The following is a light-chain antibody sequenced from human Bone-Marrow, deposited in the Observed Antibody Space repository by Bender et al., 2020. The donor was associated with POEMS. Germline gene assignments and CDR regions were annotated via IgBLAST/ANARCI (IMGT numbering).Light chain of an antibody. CDR2: DVT. J-gene: IGLJ1*01. V-gene: IGLV2-8*01. Sequence: QSALSQPASVSGSPGQSITISCTGADSDIGGHNFVSWYQQHPDKAPKVLIYDVTKRPSGVPDRFSGSKSGRTASLTVSGLQPEDEADYYCSSYATSDKYFFETGTKVTVL. CDR3: SSYATSDKYF. CDR1: DSDIGGHNF.